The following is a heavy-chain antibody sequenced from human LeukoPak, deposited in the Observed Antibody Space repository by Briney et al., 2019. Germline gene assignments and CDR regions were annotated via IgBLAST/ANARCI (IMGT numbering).Heavy chain of an antibody. CDR2: ISESGNS. J-gene: IGHJ5*02. CDR3: ARGRITMVRGVIKGRSKWFDP. V-gene: IGHV3-23*01. D-gene: IGHD3-10*01. Sequence: GGSLRLSCAASGFSFNNFAMSWVRQAPGRGLEWVSTISESGNSYYADSVKGRFTMSRDNSKNTLYLQMNSLRAEDTAVYYCARGRITMVRGVIKGRSKWFDPWGQGTLVTVSS. CDR1: GFSFNNFA.